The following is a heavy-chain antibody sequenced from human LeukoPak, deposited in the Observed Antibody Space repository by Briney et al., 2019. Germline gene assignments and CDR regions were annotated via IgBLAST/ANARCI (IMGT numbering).Heavy chain of an antibody. CDR3: ARQPDVAGITGMGWFDP. J-gene: IGHJ5*02. CDR2: INHSGRT. Sequence: SETLSLTCTVSGGSFSSHYWSWIRQPPGKGLEWIGYINHSGRTNYNTSLKSRVIISVDRSKNQFSLKVNSVTAADTGMYYCARQPDVAGITGMGWFDPWGQGTLVTVSS. CDR1: GGSFSSHY. D-gene: IGHD1-7*01. V-gene: IGHV4-59*11.